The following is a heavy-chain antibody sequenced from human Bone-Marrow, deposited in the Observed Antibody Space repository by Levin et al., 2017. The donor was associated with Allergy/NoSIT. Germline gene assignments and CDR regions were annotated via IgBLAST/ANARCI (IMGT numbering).Heavy chain of an antibody. CDR1: GFTFSGSA. CDR2: IRSKANSYAT. V-gene: IGHV3-73*01. J-gene: IGHJ4*02. Sequence: GGSLRLSCAASGFTFSGSAMHWVRQASGKGLEWVGRIRSKANSYATAYAASVKGRFTISRDDSKNTAYLQMNSLKTEDTAVYYCTRPHSNSSGWYSDYWGQGTLVTVSS. CDR3: TRPHSNSSGWYSDY. D-gene: IGHD6-19*01.